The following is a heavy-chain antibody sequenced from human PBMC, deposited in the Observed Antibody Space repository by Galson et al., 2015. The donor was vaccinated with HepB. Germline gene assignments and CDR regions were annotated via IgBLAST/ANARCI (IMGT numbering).Heavy chain of an antibody. CDR1: GYSFTSYW. CDR3: AGGGYCSGGSCYPGDWFDP. J-gene: IGHJ5*02. CDR2: IYPGDSDT. D-gene: IGHD2-15*01. V-gene: IGHV5-51*03. Sequence: SGAEVKKPGESLKISCKGSGYSFTSYWIGWVRQMPGKGLEWMGIIYPGDSDTRYSPSFQGQVTISADKSISTAYLQWSSLKASDTAMYYCAGGGYCSGGSCYPGDWFDPWGQGTLVTVSS.